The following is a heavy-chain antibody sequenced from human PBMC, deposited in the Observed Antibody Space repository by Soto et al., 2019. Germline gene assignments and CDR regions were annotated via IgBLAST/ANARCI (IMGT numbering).Heavy chain of an antibody. V-gene: IGHV3-21*01. D-gene: IGHD4-17*01. CDR2: ISSSSSYI. CDR3: ARNGDVVQYGAPETHRFDY. Sequence: EVQLVESGGGLVKPGGSLRLSCAASGFTFSSYSMNWVRQAPGKGLEWVSSISSSSSYIYYADSVKGRFTISRDNAKNSLYLQMNSLRAEDTAVYYCARNGDVVQYGAPETHRFDYWGQGTLVTVSS. J-gene: IGHJ4*02. CDR1: GFTFSSYS.